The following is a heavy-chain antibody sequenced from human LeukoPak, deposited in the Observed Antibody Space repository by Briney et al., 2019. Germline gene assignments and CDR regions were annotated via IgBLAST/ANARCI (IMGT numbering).Heavy chain of an antibody. Sequence: GGSLKISWKASGSRFTSYWIGWVRQMPGKGREWMGIIDPSDSETRYTPSFQGQVTISVDKSLTTADLQWNSLKASDTAMYYCARQTAMGRSGDYWGQGNLVTVSS. CDR3: ARQTAMGRSGDY. CDR1: GSRFTSYW. D-gene: IGHD5-18*01. J-gene: IGHJ4*02. V-gene: IGHV5-51*01. CDR2: IDPSDSET.